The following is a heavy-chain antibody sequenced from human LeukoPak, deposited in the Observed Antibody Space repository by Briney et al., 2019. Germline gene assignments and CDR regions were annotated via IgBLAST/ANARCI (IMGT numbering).Heavy chain of an antibody. CDR2: MNPNSGNT. Sequence: GASVKVSCKASGYTFTSYGISWVRQATGQGLEWMGWMNPNSGNTGYAQKFQGRVTMTRNTSISTAYMELSSLRSEDTAVYYCARGLGRLYGDYDFDYWGQGTLVTVSS. J-gene: IGHJ4*02. CDR1: GYTFTSYG. V-gene: IGHV1-8*02. D-gene: IGHD4-17*01. CDR3: ARGLGRLYGDYDFDY.